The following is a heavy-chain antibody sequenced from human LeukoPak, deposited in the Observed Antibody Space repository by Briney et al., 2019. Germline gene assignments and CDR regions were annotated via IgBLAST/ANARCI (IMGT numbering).Heavy chain of an antibody. Sequence: GGSLRLSCAASGFTFSSYSMNWVRQAPGKGLEWVSYISSSSSTIYYADSVKGRFTISRDNAKNSLYLQMNSLRVEDTAIYYCAKSTAPCSRGSCYSALESWGQGTLVTVSS. J-gene: IGHJ4*02. V-gene: IGHV3-48*01. D-gene: IGHD2-15*01. CDR1: GFTFSSYS. CDR2: ISSSSSTI. CDR3: AKSTAPCSRGSCYSALES.